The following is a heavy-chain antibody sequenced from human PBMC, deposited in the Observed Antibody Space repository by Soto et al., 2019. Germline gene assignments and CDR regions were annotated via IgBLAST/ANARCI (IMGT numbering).Heavy chain of an antibody. D-gene: IGHD5-12*01. CDR1: DDSINSDKYY. J-gene: IGHJ4*02. CDR2: IYYRGNA. V-gene: IGHV4-39*01. Sequence: QLQLQESGPGLVKPSETLSLTCSVSDDSINSDKYYWGWIRQPPGKGLEWIGSIYYRGNAYYNPSLQDRVTISLDKSKRQFSLKLNSVTAADSAVYFCARLEGLATISYYFDFWGPGALVTVSS. CDR3: ARLEGLATISYYFDF.